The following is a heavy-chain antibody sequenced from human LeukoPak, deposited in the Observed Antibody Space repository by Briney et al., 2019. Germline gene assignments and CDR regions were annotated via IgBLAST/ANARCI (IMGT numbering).Heavy chain of an antibody. CDR1: GYTFTGYY. CDR3: ARDIVPAAALNAFDI. Sequence: ASVKVSCKASGYTFTGYYMHWVRQAPGQGLEWMGWINPNSGGTNYAQKFQGRVTMTRDTSISTAYMELSRLRSDDTAVYYCARDIVPAAALNAFDIWGQGTMVTVSS. D-gene: IGHD2-2*01. J-gene: IGHJ3*02. CDR2: INPNSGGT. V-gene: IGHV1-2*02.